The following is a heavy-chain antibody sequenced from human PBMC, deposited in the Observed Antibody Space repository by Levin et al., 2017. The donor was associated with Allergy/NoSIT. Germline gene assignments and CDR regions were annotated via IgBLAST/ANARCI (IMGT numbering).Heavy chain of an antibody. Sequence: GSLRLSCVVSGGSITSSNWWSWVRQPPGRGLEWIGEIFHKGDTNYNPSLKSRVTISVDESKNQFSLRMSSVTAADTAVYFCTRSARGYNYGDFGYWGQGTLVTVSS. J-gene: IGHJ4*02. CDR3: TRSARGYNYGDFGY. V-gene: IGHV4-4*01. CDR1: GGSITSSNW. D-gene: IGHD5-18*01. CDR2: IFHKGDT.